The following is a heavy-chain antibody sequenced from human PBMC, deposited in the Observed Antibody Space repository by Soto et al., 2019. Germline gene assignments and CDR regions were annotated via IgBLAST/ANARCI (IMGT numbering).Heavy chain of an antibody. D-gene: IGHD3-22*01. CDR1: GFTFSSYI. Sequence: EVQLVESGGGLVQPGGSLRLSCAASGFTFSSYIMNWVRQAPGKGLEWVSYISRSSRTIYYADSVKGRFTISRDNAKNSQYLQMNSLRDEDTSVYYCARESYYYDSSTFDIWGQGTMVTVSS. CDR3: ARESYYYDSSTFDI. V-gene: IGHV3-48*02. CDR2: ISRSSRTI. J-gene: IGHJ3*02.